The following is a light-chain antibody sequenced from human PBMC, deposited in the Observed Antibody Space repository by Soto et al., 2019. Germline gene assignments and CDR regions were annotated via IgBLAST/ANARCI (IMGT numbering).Light chain of an antibody. J-gene: IGKJ1*01. CDR2: GAS. CDR1: QSVSSD. Sequence: VVTQSPATLSVFPGETATLSCSASQSVSSDLAWYQQRPGQAPRLLIYGASTRATGIPARFRGSGSGTEFRLTIRSLQSEDFATYYCQQYNTWHPKMAFGRGTKVEIK. V-gene: IGKV3-15*01. CDR3: QQYNTWHPKMA.